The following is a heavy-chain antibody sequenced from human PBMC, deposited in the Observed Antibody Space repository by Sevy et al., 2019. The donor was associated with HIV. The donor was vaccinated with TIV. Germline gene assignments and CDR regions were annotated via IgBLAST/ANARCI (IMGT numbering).Heavy chain of an antibody. D-gene: IGHD3-22*01. Sequence: GGSLRLSCAASGFTFSYCAMHWVRQAPGKGLEWVAVISYDGTNKQYAESVKGRFTISRDNSKNTLYLQMNSLRAEDTAVYYCARDRGYYDSSGFYSRYYFDYWGQGTLVTVSS. V-gene: IGHV3-30-3*01. J-gene: IGHJ4*02. CDR1: GFTFSYCA. CDR3: ARDRGYYDSSGFYSRYYFDY. CDR2: ISYDGTNK.